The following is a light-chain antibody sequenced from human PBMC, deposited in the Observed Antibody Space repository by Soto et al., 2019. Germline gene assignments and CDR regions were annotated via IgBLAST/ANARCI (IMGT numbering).Light chain of an antibody. CDR1: SSNVGGYNY. CDR2: DVS. V-gene: IGLV2-14*03. J-gene: IGLJ2*01. Sequence: QSVLTQPASVSGSPGQSITISCTGTSSNVGGYNYVSWYQHHPGKAPKVMIYDVSNRPSGVSNRFSGSKSGNTASLTISGLQAEDEADYYCSSYTTNSTVVFGGGTKLTVL. CDR3: SSYTTNSTVV.